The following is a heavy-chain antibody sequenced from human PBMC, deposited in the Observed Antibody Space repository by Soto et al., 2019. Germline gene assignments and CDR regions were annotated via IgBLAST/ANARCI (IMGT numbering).Heavy chain of an antibody. D-gene: IGHD2-2*01. Sequence: QVQLVQSGTEVRKPGSSVKVSCKASGGTFDSNAISWVRLAPGQGLEWMGGIIPIFVTINNAQKFQDRVTITADESANLVYMELSSLRSEDTAIYYCAREGLTFGPGAVGGAFDIWGRGTLVTVSS. CDR3: AREGLTFGPGAVGGAFDI. CDR2: IIPIFVTI. CDR1: GGTFDSNA. J-gene: IGHJ3*02. V-gene: IGHV1-69*12.